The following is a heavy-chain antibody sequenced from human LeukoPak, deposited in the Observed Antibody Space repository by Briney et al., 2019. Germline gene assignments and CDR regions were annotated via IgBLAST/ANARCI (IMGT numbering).Heavy chain of an antibody. CDR2: ISHDGSNK. J-gene: IGHJ4*02. Sequence: GGSLRLSCAASGFTFSSYAMSWVRQAPGKGLEWVAVISHDGSNKYYADSVKGRFTISRDNSKNTLYLQMNSLRAEDTAVYYCAKEEYYYGSGSYGGNFDYWGQGPLVTVSS. CDR1: GFTFSSYA. V-gene: IGHV3-30*18. D-gene: IGHD3-10*01. CDR3: AKEEYYYGSGSYGGNFDY.